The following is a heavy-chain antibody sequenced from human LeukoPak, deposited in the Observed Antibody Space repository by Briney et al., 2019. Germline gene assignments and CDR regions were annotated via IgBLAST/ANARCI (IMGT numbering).Heavy chain of an antibody. CDR1: GRSFSSYY. CDR3: ARSVCRTAVTQYSFYF. Sequence: PSETLSLTCLVPGRSFSSYYWSCVRQPPGKGLEWVGYIYYSGSTNYNPSLKSRVTISIATSRNQFSLRLSSVTAADTAVYCCARSVCRTAVTQYSFYFWGQGTLVTVSS. J-gene: IGHJ4*02. CDR2: IYYSGST. V-gene: IGHV4-59*01. D-gene: IGHD4-11*01.